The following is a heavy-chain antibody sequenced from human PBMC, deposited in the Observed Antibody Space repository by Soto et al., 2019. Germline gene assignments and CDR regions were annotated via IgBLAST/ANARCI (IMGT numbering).Heavy chain of an antibody. V-gene: IGHV4-61*01. CDR1: GGSVSSGSYY. Sequence: SETVSLTCTVSGGSVSSGSYYWSWIRQPPGKGLEWIGYIYYSGSTNYNPSLKSRVTMSVDTSKNQFSLKLSSVTAADTAVYYSARAGYNYDWLDPWGQGTLVTVSS. CDR2: IYYSGST. D-gene: IGHD5-12*01. CDR3: ARAGYNYDWLDP. J-gene: IGHJ5*02.